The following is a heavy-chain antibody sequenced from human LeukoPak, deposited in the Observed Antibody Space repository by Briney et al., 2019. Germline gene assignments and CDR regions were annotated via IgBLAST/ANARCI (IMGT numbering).Heavy chain of an antibody. D-gene: IGHD2-8*01. Sequence: SETLSLTCTVSGASISSYYWSWIRQPPGKGLEWIGYIYYSGSTNYNPSLKSRVTISVDTSKNQFSLKLSSVTAADTAVYYCVRVLNSFDYWGQGTLVTVSS. CDR1: GASISSYY. V-gene: IGHV4-59*01. CDR2: IYYSGST. J-gene: IGHJ4*02. CDR3: VRVLNSFDY.